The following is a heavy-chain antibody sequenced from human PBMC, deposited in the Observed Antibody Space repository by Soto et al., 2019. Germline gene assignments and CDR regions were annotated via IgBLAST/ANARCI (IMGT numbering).Heavy chain of an antibody. V-gene: IGHV3-23*01. J-gene: IGHJ4*02. D-gene: IGHD5-18*01. CDR3: AKVGNKYSYVYYYFDY. CDR2: ISGSGGST. Sequence: GGSLRLSCAASGFTFSSHAMSWVRQAPGKGLEWVSVISGSGGSTYYADSVKGRFSISRDNPKNTMYLQMNSLRAEDTAVYYCAKVGNKYSYVYYYFDYWGQGALVTVSS. CDR1: GFTFSSHA.